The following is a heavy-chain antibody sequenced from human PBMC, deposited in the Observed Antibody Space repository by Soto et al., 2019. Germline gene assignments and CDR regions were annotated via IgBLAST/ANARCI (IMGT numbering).Heavy chain of an antibody. V-gene: IGHV1-24*01. CDR1: GYTLTELS. D-gene: IGHD2-2*01. CDR3: ATGTVPVVPAAMQLKYYYYYYGMDV. Sequence: ASVKGSCKVSGYTLTELSMHWVRQAPGKGLEWMGGFDPEDGETIYAQKFQGRVNMTEDTSTDTAYMELSSTRSEDTAVYYCATGTVPVVPAAMQLKYYYYYYGMDVWGQGTTVTVSS. J-gene: IGHJ6*02. CDR2: FDPEDGET.